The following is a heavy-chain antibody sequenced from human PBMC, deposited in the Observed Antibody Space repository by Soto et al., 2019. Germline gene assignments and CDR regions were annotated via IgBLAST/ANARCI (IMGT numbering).Heavy chain of an antibody. Sequence: EVQLVESGGGLVQPGGSLRLSCAASGFTFSSYFMSWVRQAPGKGLEWVATIKQGGSERSYVDSVKGRFTISRDDAKNSLFREMSSLTAEDTTVYYCARWDYGFDYWGLGTLVTVSS. J-gene: IGHJ4*02. D-gene: IGHD3-16*01. CDR3: ARWDYGFDY. CDR1: GFTFSSYF. V-gene: IGHV3-7*01. CDR2: IKQGGSER.